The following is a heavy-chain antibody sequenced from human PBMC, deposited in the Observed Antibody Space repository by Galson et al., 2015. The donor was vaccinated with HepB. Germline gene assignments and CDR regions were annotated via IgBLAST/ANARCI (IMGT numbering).Heavy chain of an antibody. CDR2: ISYDGSNK. CDR3: ARDLTDYGDYVFWFDP. J-gene: IGHJ5*02. Sequence: SLRLSCAASGFTFSSYAMHWVRQAPGKGLEWVAVISYDGSNKYYADSVKGRFTISRDNSKNTLYLQMNSLRAEDTAVYYCARDLTDYGDYVFWFDPWGQGTLVTVSS. D-gene: IGHD4-17*01. CDR1: GFTFSSYA. V-gene: IGHV3-30-3*01.